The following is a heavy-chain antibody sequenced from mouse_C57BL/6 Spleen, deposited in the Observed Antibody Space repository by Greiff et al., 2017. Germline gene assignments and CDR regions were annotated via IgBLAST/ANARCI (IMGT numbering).Heavy chain of an antibody. J-gene: IGHJ2*01. D-gene: IGHD1-1*01. CDR1: GYTFTSYW. CDR2: IHPNSGST. Sequence: QVQLQQPGAELVKPGASVKLSCKASGYTFTSYWMHWVKQRPGQGLEWIGMIHPNSGSTNYNEKFKSKATLTVDKSSSTAYMQLSSLTSEDSAVYYCAKALYGSSPFDYWGQGTTLTVSS. V-gene: IGHV1-64*01. CDR3: AKALYGSSPFDY.